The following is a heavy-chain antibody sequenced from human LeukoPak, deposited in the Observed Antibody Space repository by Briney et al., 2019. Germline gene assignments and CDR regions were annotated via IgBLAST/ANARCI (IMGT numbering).Heavy chain of an antibody. Sequence: PGGSLRLSCAASGFTFSSYGMHWVRQAPGKGLEWVAVIWYDGSNKYYADSVKGRFTISRDNSKNTLYLQMNSLRAEDTAVYYCTKDMGNNWVFDYWGQGTLVTVSS. CDR2: IWYDGSNK. J-gene: IGHJ4*02. V-gene: IGHV3-33*06. D-gene: IGHD1-20*01. CDR3: TKDMGNNWVFDY. CDR1: GFTFSSYG.